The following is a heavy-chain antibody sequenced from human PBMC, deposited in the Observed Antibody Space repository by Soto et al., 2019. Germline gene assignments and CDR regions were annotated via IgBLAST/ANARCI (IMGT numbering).Heavy chain of an antibody. J-gene: IGHJ5*02. Sequence: ESLKSAFKGFGYNFTNYWIGWVRQMPGKGLEWMGIISPRDSESRYSPSFQGQVTISADKSISTAYLQWSSLRASDTATYYCARRLTLAGHLVWFDTWGQGTLVTVSS. CDR2: ISPRDSES. CDR1: GYNFTNYW. CDR3: ARRLTLAGHLVWFDT. D-gene: IGHD6-19*01. V-gene: IGHV5-51*01.